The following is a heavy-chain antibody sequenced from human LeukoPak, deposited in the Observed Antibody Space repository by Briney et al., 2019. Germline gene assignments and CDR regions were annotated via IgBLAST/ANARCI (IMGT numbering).Heavy chain of an antibody. J-gene: IGHJ6*03. Sequence: GGSLRLSCAASGFTFSSYGMHWVRQAPGKGLEWVAVISYDGSNKNYADSVKGRFIVSRDNSKNTLYVQMNSLRAEDTAVYYCAKDQYFVTGYYYYMDVWSKGTTVTISS. CDR2: ISYDGSNK. D-gene: IGHD2-21*02. CDR1: GFTFSSYG. V-gene: IGHV3-30*18. CDR3: AKDQYFVTGYYYYMDV.